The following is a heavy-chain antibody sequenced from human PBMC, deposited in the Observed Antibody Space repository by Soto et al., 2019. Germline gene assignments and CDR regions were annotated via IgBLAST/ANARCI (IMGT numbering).Heavy chain of an antibody. J-gene: IGHJ6*02. CDR1: GFTFSNAW. CDR3: ARDPPATRHGMDV. V-gene: IGHV3-30*03. Sequence: PGGSLRLSCAASGFTFSNAWMSWVRQAPGKGLEWVAVISYDGNNKYYADSVKGRFSISRDNPKNTLSLQINSLRAEDTAVYYCARDPPATRHGMDVWGQGTTVTVSS. CDR2: ISYDGNNK.